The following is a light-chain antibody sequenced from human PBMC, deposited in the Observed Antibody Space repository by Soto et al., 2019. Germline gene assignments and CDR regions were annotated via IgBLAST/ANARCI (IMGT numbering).Light chain of an antibody. CDR2: SDN. V-gene: IGLV1-44*01. CDR3: AAWDDSRSGLVV. CDR1: NSNIGSNT. J-gene: IGLJ2*01. Sequence: QSVLTQPPSTSGTPGQRVTMSCSGSNSNIGSNTVYWYQQLPGTAPKLLIHSDNKRPSGVPDRFCASESGTSASLAISGLQSEDEADYYGAAWDDSRSGLVVFGGGTKLTVL.